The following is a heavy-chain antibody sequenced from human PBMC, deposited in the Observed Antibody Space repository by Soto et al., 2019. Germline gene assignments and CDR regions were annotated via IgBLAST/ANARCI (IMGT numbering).Heavy chain of an antibody. V-gene: IGHV3-7*01. Sequence: EVQLVESGGGLVQPGGSVRLSCAASGFTFSSNWMSWVRKAPVRGLEWVGNIKQDGSEKNYVDFMEGRFTISRDNAENSLYLQMNSLRAEDTAVYYCARIASTGRGWDGWGEWTTVVVSS. CDR2: IKQDGSEK. CDR3: ARIASTGRGWDG. J-gene: IGHJ6*04. D-gene: IGHD6-13*01. CDR1: GFTFSSNW.